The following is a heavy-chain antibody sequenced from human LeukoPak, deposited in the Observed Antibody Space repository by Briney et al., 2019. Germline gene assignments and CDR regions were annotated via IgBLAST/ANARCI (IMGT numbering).Heavy chain of an antibody. D-gene: IGHD3-10*01. CDR3: ARELFGSGSYPDF. CDR1: GFAFNTYV. V-gene: IGHV3-33*01. Sequence: PGGSLRLSCAAYGFAFNTYVMHWDRQAPGQGLEWVALIWHDGSHKFYSNSVRGQFTISRDNSKNTVSLQMNNLRPEDTAVYYCARELFGSGSYPDFWGQGTLVTVSS. J-gene: IGHJ4*02. CDR2: IWHDGSHK.